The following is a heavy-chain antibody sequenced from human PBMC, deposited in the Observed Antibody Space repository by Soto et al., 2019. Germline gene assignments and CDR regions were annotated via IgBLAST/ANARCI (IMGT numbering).Heavy chain of an antibody. CDR3: AKDSSGYYSFDY. CDR1: GFTFSSYG. D-gene: IGHD3-22*01. CDR2: ISYDGSNK. V-gene: IGHV3-30*18. Sequence: GGSLRLSCAASGFTFSSYGMHWVRQAPGKGLEWVAVISYDGSNKYYADSVKGRFTISRDNSKNTLYLQMNSLRAEDTAVYYCAKDSSGYYSFDYWGQGTLVTVSS. J-gene: IGHJ4*02.